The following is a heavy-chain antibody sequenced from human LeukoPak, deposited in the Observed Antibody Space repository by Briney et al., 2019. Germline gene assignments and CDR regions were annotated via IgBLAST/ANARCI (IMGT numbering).Heavy chain of an antibody. J-gene: IGHJ4*02. Sequence: GGSLRLSCAASGFTLRSYAMSWVRQAPGKGLEWVGFIASETYGGTAEYAASVKGRFTISRDDSKSIAYLQMNSLKTEDTAVYYCTRDQTPYYWGQGTLVTVSS. V-gene: IGHV3-49*04. CDR3: TRDQTPYY. CDR1: GFTLRSYA. CDR2: IASETYGGTA.